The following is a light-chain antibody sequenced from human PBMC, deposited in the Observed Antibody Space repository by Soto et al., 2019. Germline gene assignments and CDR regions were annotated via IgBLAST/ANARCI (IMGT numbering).Light chain of an antibody. Sequence: EIVLTQSPATLSLSPGERATLSCRASQSVSSYLAWYQQKPGQAPRLLIYDASNRATGIPARFSGSGSGTDFTLTISSLEPEDSAVYYCQQRSNWSPYTLGQGTKLEIK. J-gene: IGKJ2*01. CDR2: DAS. CDR3: QQRSNWSPYT. V-gene: IGKV3-11*01. CDR1: QSVSSY.